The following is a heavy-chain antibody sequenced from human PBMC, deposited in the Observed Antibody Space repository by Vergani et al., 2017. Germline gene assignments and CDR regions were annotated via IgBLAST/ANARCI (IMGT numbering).Heavy chain of an antibody. Sequence: QVQPQQWGGGLLKPSETLSLTCVVNGESFTSYHWTWIRQSPGEGLEWVGDIDHTGRPDYNPSLKSRLTMSVDKLRNQFSLTLNSVTATDTAIYFCARVNTETNGHLYYYYDMDVWGQGTAVTVS. J-gene: IGHJ6*02. CDR3: ARVNTETNGHLYYYYDMDV. D-gene: IGHD4-11*01. V-gene: IGHV4-34*01. CDR2: IDHTGRP. CDR1: GESFTSYH.